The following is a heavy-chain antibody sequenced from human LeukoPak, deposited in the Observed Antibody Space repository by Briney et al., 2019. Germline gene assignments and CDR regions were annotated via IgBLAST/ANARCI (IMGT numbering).Heavy chain of an antibody. V-gene: IGHV4-59*12. J-gene: IGHJ6*02. CDR1: GGSISSYY. CDR3: ARRKSGYSYGYYYYGMDV. D-gene: IGHD5-18*01. CDR2: IYYSGST. Sequence: PSETLSLTCTVSGGSISSYYWSWIRQPPGKGLEWIGYIYYSGSTNYNPSLKSRVTISVDTSKNQFSLKLSSVTAADTAVYYCARRKSGYSYGYYYYGMDVWGQGTTVTVSS.